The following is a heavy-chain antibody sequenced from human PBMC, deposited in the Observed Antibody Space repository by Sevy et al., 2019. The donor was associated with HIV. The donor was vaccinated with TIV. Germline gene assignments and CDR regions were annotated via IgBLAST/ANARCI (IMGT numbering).Heavy chain of an antibody. CDR1: GGSINRNSHY. CDR3: ATHALSITIFGVVTRNWFDP. CDR2: IYYSGST. D-gene: IGHD3-3*01. Sequence: SETLSLTCTVSGGSINRNSHYWGWIRQPPGKGLEWIGSIYYSGSTYYNPSLKSRVTISGDTSKNQFSLKLSSVTAADTAVYYCATHALSITIFGVVTRNWFDPWGQGTLVTVSS. V-gene: IGHV4-39*01. J-gene: IGHJ5*02.